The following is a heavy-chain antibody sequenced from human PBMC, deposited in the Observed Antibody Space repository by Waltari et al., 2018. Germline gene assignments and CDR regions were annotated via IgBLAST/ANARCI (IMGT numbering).Heavy chain of an antibody. V-gene: IGHV4-39*01. CDR3: ARQWIDGLLTDYYNPWDS. CDR1: GVPVDCRSYS. CDR2: VDYRGNI. J-gene: IGHJ4*02. Sequence: QLQESGPGLVKPSDTLSLTCTFSGVPVDCRSYSCGWIRQPPGRGLEWIGNVDYRGNIHYNPSLKSRLAMSVDTSENQVSLRLSSVTAADTAVYYCARQWIDGLLTDYYNPWDSWGRGTPVIVSA. D-gene: IGHD3-9*01.